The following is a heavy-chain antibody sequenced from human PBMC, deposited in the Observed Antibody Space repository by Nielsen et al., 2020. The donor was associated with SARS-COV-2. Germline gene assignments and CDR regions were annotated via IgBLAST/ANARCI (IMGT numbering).Heavy chain of an antibody. D-gene: IGHD2-2*01. Sequence: SETLSLTCTVSGDSIRSYYWSWIRQPPGKGLEWIGSIYSSGSTYYTPSLKSRSAISLDPSKNQFSLRLTSMTAADTAVYYCAKSRAPFNWFDPWGRGTLVTVST. CDR2: IYSSGST. CDR1: GDSIRSYY. J-gene: IGHJ5*02. CDR3: AKSRAPFNWFDP. V-gene: IGHV4-39*07.